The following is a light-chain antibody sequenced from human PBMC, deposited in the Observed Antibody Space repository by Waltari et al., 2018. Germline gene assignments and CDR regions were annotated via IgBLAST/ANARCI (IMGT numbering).Light chain of an antibody. V-gene: IGKV1-39*01. CDR3: QQSYNTPHT. Sequence: DIQMTQSPSSLSASVGDRVTITCRASQSISSYLNWYQQKPGKAPKLLIYAASSLQSGVPSRFSGSGSGTEFTLTISSLQPEDFATYYCQQSYNTPHTFGQGTKLEIK. J-gene: IGKJ2*01. CDR2: AAS. CDR1: QSISSY.